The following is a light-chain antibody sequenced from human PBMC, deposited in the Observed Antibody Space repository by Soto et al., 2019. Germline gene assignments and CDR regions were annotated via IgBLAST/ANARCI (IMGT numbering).Light chain of an antibody. CDR1: QSVSSY. J-gene: IGKJ4*01. CDR3: QQRSYWPPLT. Sequence: EIMLTQSPATLSLSPGQRATLSCRASQSVSSYLAWYQQKPGQAPRLLIYDASNRATGIPARFSGSGSGTDFTLTIDSLEPEDFAIYYCQQRSYWPPLTFGGGTKVEMK. V-gene: IGKV3-11*01. CDR2: DAS.